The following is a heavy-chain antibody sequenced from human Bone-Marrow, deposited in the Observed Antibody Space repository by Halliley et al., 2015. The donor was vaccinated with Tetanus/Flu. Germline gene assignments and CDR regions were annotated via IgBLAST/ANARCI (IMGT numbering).Heavy chain of an antibody. CDR2: ITSSGGTI. CDR3: GVTGTIDF. J-gene: IGHJ4*02. CDR1: GFSFGSHE. D-gene: IGHD2-2*01. V-gene: IGHV3-48*03. Sequence: CAASGFSFGSHEMSWVRRAPGRGLEWISYITSSGGTIYYAQSVKGRFTISRDNSKNSLYLQMNSLRAEDTAVYYCGVTGTIDFWGQGTLVTVSS.